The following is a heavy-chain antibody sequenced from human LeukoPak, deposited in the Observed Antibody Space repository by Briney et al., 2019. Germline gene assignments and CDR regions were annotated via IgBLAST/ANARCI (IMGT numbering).Heavy chain of an antibody. CDR1: GGSISSSSYY. CDR3: ARLHYDSSGYLYYYYYYMDV. Sequence: SETLSLTCTVSGGSISSSSYYWGWIRQPPGKGLEWIGSIYYSGSTYYNPSLKSRVTISVDTSKNQFSLKLSSVTAADTAVYYCARLHYDSSGYLYYYYYYMDVWGKGTTVTVSS. V-gene: IGHV4-39*07. CDR2: IYYSGST. J-gene: IGHJ6*03. D-gene: IGHD3-22*01.